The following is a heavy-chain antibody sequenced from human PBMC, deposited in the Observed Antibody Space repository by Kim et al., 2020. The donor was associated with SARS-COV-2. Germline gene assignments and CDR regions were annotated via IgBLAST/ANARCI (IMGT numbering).Heavy chain of an antibody. CDR3: ARDRNPPSPFHGGNSAPIDY. CDR1: GYTFATYG. V-gene: IGHV1-18*04. J-gene: IGHJ4*02. Sequence: ASVKVSCKASGYTFATYGISWVRQAPGQGLEWMGWISIYNGNTKYAQKLQGRVTMTTDTSTSTAYMELRSLRSDDTAVYYCARDRNPPSPFHGGNSAPIDYWGQGTLVTVSS. D-gene: IGHD2-21*02. CDR2: ISIYNGNT.